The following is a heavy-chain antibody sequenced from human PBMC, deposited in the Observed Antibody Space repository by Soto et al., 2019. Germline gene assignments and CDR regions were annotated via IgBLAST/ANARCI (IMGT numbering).Heavy chain of an antibody. CDR2: FDPEDGET. CDR1: GYTLTELP. J-gene: IGHJ4*02. CDR3: ATEPRRDYYDSSGYYALDY. Sequence: ASVKVSCKVSGYTLTELPMHWVRQAPGKGLEWMGGFDPEDGETIYAQKFQGRVTMTEDTSTDTAYMELSSLRSEDTAVYYCATEPRRDYYDSSGYYALDYWGQGTLVTVSS. V-gene: IGHV1-24*01. D-gene: IGHD3-22*01.